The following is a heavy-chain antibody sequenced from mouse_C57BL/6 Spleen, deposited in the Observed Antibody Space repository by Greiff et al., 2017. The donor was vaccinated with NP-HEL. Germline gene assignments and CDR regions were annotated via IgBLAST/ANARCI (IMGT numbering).Heavy chain of an antibody. V-gene: IGHV1-52*01. CDR2: IDPSDSET. D-gene: IGHD3-1*01. CDR3: ARDGGAHWYFDV. J-gene: IGHJ1*03. Sequence: QVQLQQSGAELVRPGSSVKLSCKASGYTFTSYWMHWVKQRPIQGLEWIGNIDPSDSETHYNQKFKDKATLTVDKSSSTAYMQLSSLTSEDSAVYYCARDGGAHWYFDVWGTGTTVTVSS. CDR1: GYTFTSYW.